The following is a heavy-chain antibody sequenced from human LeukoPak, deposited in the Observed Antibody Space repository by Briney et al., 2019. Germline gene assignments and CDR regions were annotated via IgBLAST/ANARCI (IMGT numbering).Heavy chain of an antibody. Sequence: GESLKISCKGSGYSFTNYWIGWVRQMPGKGLEWMGIIYPGDSDTRYSPSFQGQVTISADKSISTAYLQWSSLKASDTAMYYCARRVKLGYCSSTSCFTLPDAFDIWGQGTMVTVSS. CDR1: GYSFTNYW. D-gene: IGHD2-2*02. V-gene: IGHV5-51*01. CDR2: IYPGDSDT. CDR3: ARRVKLGYCSSTSCFTLPDAFDI. J-gene: IGHJ3*02.